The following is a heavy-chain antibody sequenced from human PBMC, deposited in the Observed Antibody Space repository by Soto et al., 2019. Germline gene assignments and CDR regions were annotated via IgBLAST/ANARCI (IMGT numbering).Heavy chain of an antibody. CDR1: GGSISSSSYY. Sequence: QLQLQESGPGLVKPSETLSLTCTVSGGSISSSSYYWGWIRQPPGKGLEWIGSIYYSGSTYYNPSLKSRVTISVDTSKNQFSLKLSSVTAADTAVYYCARRSGTVTKPCFDYWGQGTLVTVSS. CDR2: IYYSGST. D-gene: IGHD4-4*01. V-gene: IGHV4-39*01. CDR3: ARRSGTVTKPCFDY. J-gene: IGHJ4*02.